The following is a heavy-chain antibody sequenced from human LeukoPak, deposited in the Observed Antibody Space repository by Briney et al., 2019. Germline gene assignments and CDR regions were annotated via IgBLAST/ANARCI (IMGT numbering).Heavy chain of an antibody. CDR1: GYTFTSYA. Sequence: ASVKVSCKASGYTFTSYAMHWVRQAPGQRLEWMGWINAGNGNTKYSQKFQGRVTITRDTSASTAYMELSSLRSEDTAVYYCAREYYDFWNGYYYPNYYYYYGMDVWGQGTTVTVSS. J-gene: IGHJ6*02. CDR3: AREYYDFWNGYYYPNYYYYYGMDV. CDR2: INAGNGNT. D-gene: IGHD3-3*01. V-gene: IGHV1-3*01.